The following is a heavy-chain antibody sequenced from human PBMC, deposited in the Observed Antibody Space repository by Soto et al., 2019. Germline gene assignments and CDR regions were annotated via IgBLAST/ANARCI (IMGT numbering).Heavy chain of an antibody. CDR2: VSGSGDTT. CDR3: AKKKYTSVYLWKFFDC. V-gene: IGHV3-23*01. CDR1: GFTFSSYA. J-gene: IGHJ4*02. Sequence: GGSLRLSCAASGFTFSSYAMSWVRQAPGKGLEWVSAVSGSGDTTYYADSVKGRFTISRDNSESTLYLQMNSLRAEDTAVYYWAKKKYTSVYLWKFFDCWGQGTRVTVSS. D-gene: IGHD3-16*01.